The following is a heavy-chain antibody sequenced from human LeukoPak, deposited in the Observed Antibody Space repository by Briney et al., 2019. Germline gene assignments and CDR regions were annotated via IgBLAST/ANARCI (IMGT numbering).Heavy chain of an antibody. CDR1: GYTFTNYN. V-gene: IGHV1-18*01. D-gene: IGHD3-10*01. Sequence: ASVKVSCKASGYTFTNYNITWVRQAPGQGLEWMGWISPYTGTTNYAQKLQGRVTMTTDTSTSTAYMELRGLRFDDTAVYYCARDDEEFGELSWFDPWGQGTLVTVSS. J-gene: IGHJ5*02. CDR2: ISPYTGTT. CDR3: ARDDEEFGELSWFDP.